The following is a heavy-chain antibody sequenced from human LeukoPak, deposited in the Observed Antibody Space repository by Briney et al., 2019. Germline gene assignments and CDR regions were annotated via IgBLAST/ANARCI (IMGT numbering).Heavy chain of an antibody. D-gene: IGHD1-1*01. V-gene: IGHV3-13*01. Sequence: GGSLRLSCAASGFTFSNYDMHWVRQAAGKGLEWVSGIGTAGDTYYPGSVEGRFTLSRDNAKNSLYLQMNSLTAGDTAVYYCARGPPRGKYYYMDVWGKGTTVTVSS. J-gene: IGHJ6*03. CDR2: IGTAGDT. CDR1: GFTFSNYD. CDR3: ARGPPRGKYYYMDV.